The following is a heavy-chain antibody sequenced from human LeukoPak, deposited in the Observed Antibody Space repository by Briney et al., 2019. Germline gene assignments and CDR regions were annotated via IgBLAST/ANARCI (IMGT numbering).Heavy chain of an antibody. CDR1: GFTFSSYG. CDR2: ISYDGSNK. D-gene: IGHD1-20*01. CDR3: AILTVTGTTGFDFDY. J-gene: IGHJ4*02. V-gene: IGHV3-30*03. Sequence: GGSLRLSCAASGFTFSSYGMHWVRQAPGKGLEWVAVISYDGSNKYYADSVKGRFTISRDNSKNTLYLQMNSLRAEDTAVYYCAILTVTGTTGFDFDYWGQGTLVTVSS.